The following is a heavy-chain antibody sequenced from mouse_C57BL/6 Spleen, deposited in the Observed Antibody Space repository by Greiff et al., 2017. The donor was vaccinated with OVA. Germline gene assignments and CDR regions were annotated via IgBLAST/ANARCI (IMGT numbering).Heavy chain of an antibody. V-gene: IGHV1-81*01. CDR3: ARWDTTVVFDY. CDR1: GYTFTSYG. Sequence: QVQLKQSGAELARPGASVKLSCKASGYTFTSYGISWVKQRTGQGLEWIGEIYPRSGNTYYNEKFKGKATLTEDKSSSTAYMELRSLTSEDSAVYFCARWDTTVVFDYWGQGTTLTVSS. D-gene: IGHD1-1*01. J-gene: IGHJ2*01. CDR2: IYPRSGNT.